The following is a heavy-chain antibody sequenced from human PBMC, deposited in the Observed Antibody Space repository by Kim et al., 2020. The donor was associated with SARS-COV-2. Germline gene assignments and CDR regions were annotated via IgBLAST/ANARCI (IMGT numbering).Heavy chain of an antibody. D-gene: IGHD3-16*01. V-gene: IGHV3-33*06. J-gene: IGHJ4*02. Sequence: YYRDAVRGRSTISRDNSKATLYLQMDSLSVEDTAVYYCAKSYTSGTYFFDFWGQGTPVTVSS. CDR3: AKSYTSGTYFFDF.